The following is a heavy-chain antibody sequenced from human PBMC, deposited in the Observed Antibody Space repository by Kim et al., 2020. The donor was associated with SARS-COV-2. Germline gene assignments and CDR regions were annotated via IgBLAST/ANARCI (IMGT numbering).Heavy chain of an antibody. D-gene: IGHD2-15*01. Sequence: GGSLRLSCAASGFTFSEYYMTWMRQAPGRGLEWVSYISRSGSETYYVDSVKGRFTLSRDNAKNTLYLHENSLRAEDTALYYCARGDCRGGSCRSISFDNWGQGTLVTVSS. CDR1: GFTFSEYY. CDR3: ARGDCRGGSCRSISFDN. CDR2: ISRSGSET. V-gene: IGHV3-11*04. J-gene: IGHJ4*02.